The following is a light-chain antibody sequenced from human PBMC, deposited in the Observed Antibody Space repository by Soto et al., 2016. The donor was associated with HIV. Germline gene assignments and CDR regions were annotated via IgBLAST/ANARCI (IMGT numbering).Light chain of an antibody. CDR2: DDS. Sequence: SYELTQPPSVSVAPGKTARIPCGGDNIESKSVHWYQQKPGQAPVLVVYDDSDRPSGIPERLSGSNSGNTATLTISRVEAGDEADYYCQVWDTSSDHFVIFGGGTKLTVL. CDR3: QVWDTSSDHFVI. CDR1: NIESKS. V-gene: IGLV3-21*03. J-gene: IGLJ2*01.